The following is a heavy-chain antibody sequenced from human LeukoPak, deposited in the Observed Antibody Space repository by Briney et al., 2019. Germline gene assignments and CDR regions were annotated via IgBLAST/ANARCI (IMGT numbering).Heavy chain of an antibody. CDR2: IYTSGST. D-gene: IGHD2-2*01. CDR1: GGSISSYY. CDR3: ASSGVVVPAAADAFDI. Sequence: SETLSLTCTVSGGSISSYYWSWIRQPAGKGLEWIGRIYTSGSTNYNPSLKSRVTMSVDTSKNQFSLKRSSVTAADTAVYYCASSGVVVPAAADAFDIWGQGTMVTVSS. J-gene: IGHJ3*02. V-gene: IGHV4-4*07.